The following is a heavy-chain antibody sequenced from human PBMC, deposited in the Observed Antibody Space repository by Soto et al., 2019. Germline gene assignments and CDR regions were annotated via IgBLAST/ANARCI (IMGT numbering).Heavy chain of an antibody. D-gene: IGHD5-12*01. CDR3: ARWGYSGYDSLPFDY. CDR1: GYTFTGYY. Sequence: GASVKVSCKASGYTFTGYYMHWVRQAPGQVLEWMGWINPNSGGTNYAQKFQGRVTMTRDTSISTAYMELSRLRSDDTAVYYYARWGYSGYDSLPFDYWGQGTPVTVSS. CDR2: INPNSGGT. J-gene: IGHJ4*02. V-gene: IGHV1-2*02.